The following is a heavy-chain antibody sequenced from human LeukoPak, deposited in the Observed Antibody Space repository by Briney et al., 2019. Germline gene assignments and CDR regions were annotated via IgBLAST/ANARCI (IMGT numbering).Heavy chain of an antibody. V-gene: IGHV3-74*01. J-gene: IGHJ4*02. CDR1: GFTFSRYW. CDR3: ARAYYDYVWGSYRLDY. D-gene: IGHD3-16*02. Sequence: GGSLRLSCAASGFTFSRYWMHWVRQAPGKGLVWVSRINSDGSSTSYADSVKGRFTISRDNAKNTLYLQMNSLRAEDTAVYYCARAYYDYVWGSYRLDYWGQGTLVTVSS. CDR2: INSDGSST.